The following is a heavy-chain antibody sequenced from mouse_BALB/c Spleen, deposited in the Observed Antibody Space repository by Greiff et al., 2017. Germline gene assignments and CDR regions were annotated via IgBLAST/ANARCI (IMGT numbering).Heavy chain of an antibody. V-gene: IGHV5-12-1*01. J-gene: IGHJ2*01. CDR1: GFAFSSYD. CDR2: ISSGGGST. Sequence: EVQRVESGGGLVKPGGSLKLSCAASGFAFSSYDMSWVRQTPEKRLEWVAYISSGGGSTYYPDTVKGRFTISRDNAKNTLYLQMSSLKSEDTAMYYCARHYGYYLDYWGQGTTLTVSS. D-gene: IGHD2-2*01. CDR3: ARHYGYYLDY.